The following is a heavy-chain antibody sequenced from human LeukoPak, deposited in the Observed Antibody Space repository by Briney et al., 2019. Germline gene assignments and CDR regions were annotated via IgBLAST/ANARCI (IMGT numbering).Heavy chain of an antibody. V-gene: IGHV3-66*01. D-gene: IGHD2-8*02. J-gene: IGHJ4*02. CDR3: AREFVLNPEIPT. Sequence: PGGSLRPSCAASGFSVSSNYMSWGRQAGGKGLEWVSVIYSGGSTYYADSVKGRFTISRDNSKNTLYLQMNSLRAEDTAVYYCAREFVLNPEIPTWGQGTLVTVSS. CDR1: GFSVSSNY. CDR2: IYSGGST.